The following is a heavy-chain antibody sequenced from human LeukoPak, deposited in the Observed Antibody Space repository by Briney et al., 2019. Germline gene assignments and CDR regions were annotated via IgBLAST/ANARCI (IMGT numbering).Heavy chain of an antibody. Sequence: GGSLRLSCAASGFTVSSNYMSWVRRAPGKGLEWVSVIYSGGSTYYADSVKGRFTISRDNSKNTLYLQMNSLRAEDTAVYYCAREQWLDHAFDIWGQGTMVTVSS. CDR1: GFTVSSNY. V-gene: IGHV3-53*01. D-gene: IGHD6-19*01. CDR3: AREQWLDHAFDI. J-gene: IGHJ3*02. CDR2: IYSGGST.